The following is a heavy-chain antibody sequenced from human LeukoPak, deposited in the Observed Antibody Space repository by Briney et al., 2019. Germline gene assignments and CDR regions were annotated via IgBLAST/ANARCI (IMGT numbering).Heavy chain of an antibody. V-gene: IGHV4-39*07. J-gene: IGHJ3*02. CDR1: GGSISITSYY. Sequence: PSETLSLTCTVSGGSISITSYYWGWIRQPPGKGLEWIGSMYSSGSTYYNPSLKSRVTISVDTSKNQFSLKLSSVTAADTAVYYCARVSGITMIVVVNSDAFDIWGQGTMVTVSS. D-gene: IGHD3-22*01. CDR3: ARVSGITMIVVVNSDAFDI. CDR2: MYSSGST.